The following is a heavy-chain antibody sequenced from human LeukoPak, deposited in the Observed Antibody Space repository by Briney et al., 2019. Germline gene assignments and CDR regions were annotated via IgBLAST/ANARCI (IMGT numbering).Heavy chain of an antibody. V-gene: IGHV3-23*01. J-gene: IGHJ4*02. Sequence: GGSLRLSCAASAFTFTSFAMTWVRQAPGKGLEWVSTIGGSGGGTFYADSVKGRFTISRDNSKNTLYLQMNSLRVDDTAVYYCAKGSSSGWSKFDYWGQGTLVTGSS. D-gene: IGHD6-19*01. CDR3: AKGSSSGWSKFDY. CDR2: IGGSGGGT. CDR1: AFTFTSFA.